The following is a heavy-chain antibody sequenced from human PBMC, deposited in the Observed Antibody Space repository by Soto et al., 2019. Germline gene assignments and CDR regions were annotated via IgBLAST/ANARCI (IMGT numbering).Heavy chain of an antibody. V-gene: IGHV3-15*01. D-gene: IGHD2-15*01. CDR2: IKSKEHGGTK. J-gene: IGHJ4*02. CDR3: TWVAAILH. Sequence: EVQLVESGGGLVKPGESLRLSCVASGFTFASAWMNWVRQAPGKGLEWIGRIKSKEHGGTKDYAAPMKDRFIISRDDLKNTLYLQINSLQTEDTGVYYCTWVAAILHWGQGTLVTVSS. CDR1: GFTFASAW.